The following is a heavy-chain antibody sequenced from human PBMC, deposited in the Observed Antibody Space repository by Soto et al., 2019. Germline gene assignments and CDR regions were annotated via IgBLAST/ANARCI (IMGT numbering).Heavy chain of an antibody. J-gene: IGHJ5*02. CDR1: GFIFSGSD. Sequence: EVQLVESGGDLVQPGGSLKVSCAASGFIFSGSDMHWVRQACGTGLEWVGRIRSKANNYATTYAASMNGRFTISRDDSKNTAYPQMNSLKTQDTDVYYCVRQDKTRFTRFDPWGEGTLVTVAS. CDR2: IRSKANNYAT. CDR3: VRQDKTRFTRFDP. V-gene: IGHV3-73*01. D-gene: IGHD3-3*01.